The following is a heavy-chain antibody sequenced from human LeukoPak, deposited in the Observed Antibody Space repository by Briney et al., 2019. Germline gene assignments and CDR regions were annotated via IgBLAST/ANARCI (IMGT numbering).Heavy chain of an antibody. Sequence: PGGSLRLSCAASGFTFSSYGMHWVRQAPGKGLECVAVIWYDGTNTYYADSVKGRFTISRDNSRDTLYLQMHSLRAEDTAVYYCARDFCSGGSCYPDAFDIWGQGTMVTVSA. J-gene: IGHJ3*02. CDR3: ARDFCSGGSCYPDAFDI. D-gene: IGHD2-15*01. CDR2: IWYDGTNT. V-gene: IGHV3-33*01. CDR1: GFTFSSYG.